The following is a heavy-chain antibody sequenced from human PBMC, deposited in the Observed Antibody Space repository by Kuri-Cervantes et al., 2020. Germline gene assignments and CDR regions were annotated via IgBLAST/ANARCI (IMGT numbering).Heavy chain of an antibody. V-gene: IGHV3-7*03. J-gene: IGHJ4*02. D-gene: IGHD6-13*01. Sequence: GGSLRLSCAASGFTFSSYWMSWVRQAPGKGLEWVSNIKQDGSEKYYVDSVKGRFTISRDNAKNSLYLQMNSLRAEDTAVYYCARGSSTWYHSFDCWGQGALVTVSS. CDR3: ARGSSTWYHSFDC. CDR2: IKQDGSEK. CDR1: GFTFSSYW.